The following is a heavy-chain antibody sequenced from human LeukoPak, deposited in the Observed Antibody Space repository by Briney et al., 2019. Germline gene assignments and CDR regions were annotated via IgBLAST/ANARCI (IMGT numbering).Heavy chain of an antibody. D-gene: IGHD2/OR15-2a*01. Sequence: GESLKISSKGSGYSFTSYWIAWVRQMPGKGLEWMGILYPGDSDTRYSTSIQGQVTSSADKSISTAYLQWSSLKASDTAMYYCARHPPGESMAMFDYWGQGTLVTVSS. J-gene: IGHJ4*02. CDR2: LYPGDSDT. V-gene: IGHV5-51*01. CDR1: GYSFTSYW. CDR3: ARHPPGESMAMFDY.